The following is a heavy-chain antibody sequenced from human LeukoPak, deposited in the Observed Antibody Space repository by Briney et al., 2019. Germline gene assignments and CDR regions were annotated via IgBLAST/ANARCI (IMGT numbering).Heavy chain of an antibody. CDR3: AREDRVVVVPAATWGYYYYMDV. V-gene: IGHV1-2*02. Sequence: ASVKVSCKASGYTFTSYYMHWVRQAPGQGLEWMGRINPNSGGTNYAQKFQGRVTMTRDTSISTAYMELSSLRSDDTAVYYCAREDRVVVVPAATWGYYYYMDVWGKGTTVTVSS. D-gene: IGHD2-2*01. J-gene: IGHJ6*03. CDR1: GYTFTSYY. CDR2: INPNSGGT.